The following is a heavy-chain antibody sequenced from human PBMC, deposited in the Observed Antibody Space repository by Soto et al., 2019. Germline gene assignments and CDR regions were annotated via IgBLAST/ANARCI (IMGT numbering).Heavy chain of an antibody. Sequence: LRLSCAASGFTVSSNYMSWVRQAPGKGLEWVSVIYSGGSTYYADSVKGRFTISRDNSKNTLYLQMNSLRAEDTAVYYCARAHYYYYGMDVWGQGTTVTVSS. CDR2: IYSGGST. J-gene: IGHJ6*02. V-gene: IGHV3-53*01. CDR1: GFTVSSNY. CDR3: ARAHYYYYGMDV.